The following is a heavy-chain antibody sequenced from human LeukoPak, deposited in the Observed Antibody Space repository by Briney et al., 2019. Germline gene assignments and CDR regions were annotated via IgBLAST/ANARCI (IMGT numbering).Heavy chain of an antibody. J-gene: IGHJ1*01. V-gene: IGHV4-59*01. CDR2: INYSGST. CDR3: ATSPWRDNYDVLTGYYIRELYFQY. Sequence: SAETLCLTCTVSGGSFSNYYWSWIWQPPGKGLEWVGYINYSGSTNYNPSLKSRVSISVDTTKKHFFLKLSSGTAADTAVYYYATSPWRDNYDVLTGYYIRELYFQYWGQGTLGSASS. D-gene: IGHD3-9*01. CDR1: GGSFSNYY.